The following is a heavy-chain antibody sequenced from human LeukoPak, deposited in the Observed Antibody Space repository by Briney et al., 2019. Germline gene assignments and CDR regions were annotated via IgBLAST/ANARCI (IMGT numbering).Heavy chain of an antibody. D-gene: IGHD3-3*02. CDR2: IDQDGSAK. CDR1: GFTFSSYG. Sequence: GRSLRLSCAASGFTFSSYGMHWVRQAPGKGLEWVANIDQDGSAKYYVGSVKGRFTISRDNAKKSLYLQMNSLRVDDTAVYHCATDSFSISSISLPGADAFDIWGQGTMVTVSS. V-gene: IGHV3-7*01. J-gene: IGHJ3*02. CDR3: ATDSFSISSISLPGADAFDI.